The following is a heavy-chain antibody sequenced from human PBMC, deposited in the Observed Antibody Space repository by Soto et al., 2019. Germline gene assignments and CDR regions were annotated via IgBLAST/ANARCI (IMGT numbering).Heavy chain of an antibody. J-gene: IGHJ4*02. Sequence: EVQLLESGGGLVQPGGPLGPPWAAPGFTLSIYALGWAPQAQGKGLEGVSAISGSVGSTYYPDSVKGRFTISRDSSKNTLYLQMNSLRADDTAVYYCAKEGIGGDCFDYWGQGTLVTVSS. D-gene: IGHD2-21*01. V-gene: IGHV3-23*01. CDR3: AKEGIGGDCFDY. CDR1: GFTLSIYA. CDR2: ISGSVGST.